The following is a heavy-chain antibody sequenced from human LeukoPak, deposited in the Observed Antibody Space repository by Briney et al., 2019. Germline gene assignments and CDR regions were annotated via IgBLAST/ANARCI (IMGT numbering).Heavy chain of an antibody. CDR3: AKDRARATVTTFDY. D-gene: IGHD4-17*01. V-gene: IGHV3-23*01. Sequence: GGSLRLSCEASGFTFSSYAMSWVRQAPGKGLEWVSAISGSGGSTYYADSVKGRFTISRDNSKNTLYLQMNSLRAEDTAVYYCAKDRARATVTTFDYWGQGTLVTVSS. J-gene: IGHJ4*02. CDR2: ISGSGGST. CDR1: GFTFSSYA.